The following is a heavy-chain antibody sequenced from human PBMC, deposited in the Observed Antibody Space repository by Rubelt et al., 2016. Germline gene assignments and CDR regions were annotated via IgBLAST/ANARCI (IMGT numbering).Heavy chain of an antibody. J-gene: IGHJ4*02. CDR3: ARDRGDGSYYSFDY. CDR2: IWSDGSKD. Sequence: QVQLVESGGGVVQPGRSLRLSCAASGFTFSTYGMHWVRLAPGKGLEWVSVIWSDGSKDSYVDTVKGRFTNSRDNSKNTLYLQMNSLRVEDTAVYYCARDRGDGSYYSFDYWGQGTLVTVSS. CDR1: GFTFSTYG. V-gene: IGHV3-33*01. D-gene: IGHD1-26*01.